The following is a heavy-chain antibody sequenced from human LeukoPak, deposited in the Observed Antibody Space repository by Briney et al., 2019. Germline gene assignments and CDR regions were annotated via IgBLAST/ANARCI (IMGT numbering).Heavy chain of an antibody. J-gene: IGHJ5*02. CDR2: FDPEDGET. CDR3: ATDGPRAVAGTNWFDP. D-gene: IGHD6-19*01. V-gene: IGHV1-24*01. Sequence: ASAKVSCKVSGYTLTELSMHWVRQAPGKGLEWMGGFDPEDGETIYAQKFQGRVTMTEDTSTDTAYMELSSLRSEDTAVYYCATDGPRAVAGTNWFDPWGQGTLVTVSS. CDR1: GYTLTELS.